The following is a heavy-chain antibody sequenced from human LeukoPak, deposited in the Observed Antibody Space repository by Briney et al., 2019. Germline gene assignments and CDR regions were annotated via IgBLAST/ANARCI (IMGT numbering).Heavy chain of an antibody. CDR2: ISDNGGGA. D-gene: IGHD4/OR15-4a*01. V-gene: IGHV3-23*01. CDR1: GFIFRNYA. J-gene: IGHJ4*02. CDR3: AKESGPLGAPLYDY. Sequence: PGGSLRLSCGASGFIFRNYAMSWVRQAPGEGLKWVAGISDNGGGAYYAESLKGRFTISRDNSKNMLYLQMNSLRVEDTAVCYCAKESGPLGAPLYDYWGRGILVTASS.